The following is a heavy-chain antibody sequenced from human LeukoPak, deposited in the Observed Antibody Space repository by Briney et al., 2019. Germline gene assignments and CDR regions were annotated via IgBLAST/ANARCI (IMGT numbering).Heavy chain of an antibody. CDR1: GLTFRTYA. CDR2: ISGGGGST. Sequence: GGSLRLSCAASGLTFRTYAMSWVRQGPGKGLEWVSTISGGGGSTYYADSVKGRFTISRDNSKNTLYLQVNSLRAEDTAVYYCAKGGKWDVTPFDYWGQGTLVTVSS. D-gene: IGHD1-26*01. CDR3: AKGGKWDVTPFDY. V-gene: IGHV3-23*01. J-gene: IGHJ4*02.